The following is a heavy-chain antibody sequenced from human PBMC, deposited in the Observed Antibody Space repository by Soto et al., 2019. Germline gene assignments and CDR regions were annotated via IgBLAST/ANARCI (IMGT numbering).Heavy chain of an antibody. CDR3: ARKVPGSTTRPDYWYFDL. J-gene: IGHJ2*01. D-gene: IGHD3-10*01. Sequence: EVQLLESGGGLAQPGGSLRLSCAASGFTFISYAMNWVRQAPGKGLQWVSAISGGGDDTFYADSVKGRFTISRDNSRNTVTLQMNSLGADDTAVYYCARKVPGSTTRPDYWYFDLWGRGTLVTVSS. CDR1: GFTFISYA. CDR2: ISGGGDDT. V-gene: IGHV3-23*01.